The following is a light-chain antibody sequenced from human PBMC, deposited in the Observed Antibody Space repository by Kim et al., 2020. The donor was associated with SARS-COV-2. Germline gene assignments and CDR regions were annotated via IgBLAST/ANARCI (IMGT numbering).Light chain of an antibody. CDR3: QVWDSTSDHVI. J-gene: IGLJ2*01. CDR2: SDT. V-gene: IGLV3-21*04. Sequence: SYELTQPPSVSVAPGKTATITCGEDNIGCLSVNWYQQKAGQAPVLVIHSDTDRPSGIPERVSGTNSGTAATLTISRVEAGDEADYYCQVWDSTSDHVIFG. CDR1: NIGCLS.